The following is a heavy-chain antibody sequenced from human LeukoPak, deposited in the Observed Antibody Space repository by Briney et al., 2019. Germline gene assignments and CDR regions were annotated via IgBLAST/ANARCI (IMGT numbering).Heavy chain of an antibody. V-gene: IGHV7-4-1*02. J-gene: IGHJ3*02. CDR3: ARVVDYYDSSGPRGWDAFDI. D-gene: IGHD3-22*01. CDR1: GYTFTTYA. CDR2: INTNTGNP. Sequence: GASVKVSCKASGYTFTTYAMNWVRQAPGQGLEWMGWINTNTGNPTYAQGFTGRFVFSLDTSGSTAYLQISSLKAEDTAVYYCARVVDYYDSSGPRGWDAFDIWGQGTMVTVSS.